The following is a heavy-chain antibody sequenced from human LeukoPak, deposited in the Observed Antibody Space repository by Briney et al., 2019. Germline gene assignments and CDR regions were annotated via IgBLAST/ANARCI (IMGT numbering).Heavy chain of an antibody. Sequence: GGSLRLSCAASGFSFSNHHMSWVRQVPGKGLEWLAYISRDGNIIVYADSVKGRFTISRDNAKQSVYLEMKSLRPEDTAVYYCARYVLLMDYWGQGTLVTVSS. CDR2: ISRDGNII. D-gene: IGHD3-16*01. CDR1: GFSFSNHH. CDR3: ARYVLLMDY. J-gene: IGHJ4*02. V-gene: IGHV3-11*01.